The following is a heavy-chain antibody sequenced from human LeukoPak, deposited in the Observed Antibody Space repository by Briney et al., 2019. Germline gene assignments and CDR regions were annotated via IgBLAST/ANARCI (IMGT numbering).Heavy chain of an antibody. Sequence: SVKVSCKASGGTFSSYAISWVRQAPGQGLEWMGGIIPIFGTANYAQKFQGRVTITADKSTSTAYMELSSLRSEDTAVYYCARRAKLGGGSSFDYWGQGTPVTVSS. V-gene: IGHV1-69*06. CDR3: ARRAKLGGGSSFDY. J-gene: IGHJ4*02. CDR2: IIPIFGTA. D-gene: IGHD2-15*01. CDR1: GGTFSSYA.